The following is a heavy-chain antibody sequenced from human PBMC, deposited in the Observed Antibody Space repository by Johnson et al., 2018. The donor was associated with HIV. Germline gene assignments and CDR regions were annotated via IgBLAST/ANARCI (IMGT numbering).Heavy chain of an antibody. J-gene: IGHJ3*02. CDR2: ISYDGSNK. D-gene: IGHD1-26*01. Sequence: QVQLVESGGGVVQPGRSLRLSCAVSGFTFSSYAMHWVRQAPGKGLEWVTVISYDGSNKYYADSVKGRFTISRDNSKNTLYLQMNSLRAEDTAVFYCARDRGYLDAFDIWGQGTMVTVSS. CDR3: ARDRGYLDAFDI. CDR1: GFTFSSYA. V-gene: IGHV3-30-3*01.